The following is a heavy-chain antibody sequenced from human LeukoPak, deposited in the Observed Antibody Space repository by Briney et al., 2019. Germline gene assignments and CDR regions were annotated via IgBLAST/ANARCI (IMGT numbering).Heavy chain of an antibody. Sequence: PSETLSLTCTVSGGSISSYYWSWIRQPAGKGQEWIGRIYTSGSTNYNPSLKSRVTMSVDTSKNQFSLKLSSVTAADTAVYYCARDRERAVAGTYYFDYWGQGTLVTVSS. D-gene: IGHD6-19*01. V-gene: IGHV4-4*07. CDR1: GGSISSYY. CDR2: IYTSGST. CDR3: ARDRERAVAGTYYFDY. J-gene: IGHJ4*02.